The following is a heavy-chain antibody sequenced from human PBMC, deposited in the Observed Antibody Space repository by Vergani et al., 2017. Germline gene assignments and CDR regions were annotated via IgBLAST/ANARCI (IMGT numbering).Heavy chain of an antibody. CDR3: ARLYGRDSSRRKDFDY. V-gene: IGHV5-51*01. CDR2: IHPADSDT. J-gene: IGHJ4*02. D-gene: IGHD3-22*01. Sequence: EVQLVQSGAEVKKPGESLKISCQISGYSFINYWIGWVRQMSGKGLEWMGNIHPADSDTRYSPAFQGQGNISVDKSISTAYLQRSRLRASDSGMYYFARLYGRDSSRRKDFDYWGQGTLVTVSP. CDR1: GYSFINYW.